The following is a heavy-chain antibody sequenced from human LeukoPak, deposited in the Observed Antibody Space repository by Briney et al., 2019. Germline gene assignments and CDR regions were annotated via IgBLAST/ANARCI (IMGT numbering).Heavy chain of an antibody. Sequence: GGSLRLSCAASGFTFSSYSMNWVRQAPGKGLEWVSSISGSSYYIYYADSVKGRFTITRDNAKNSLYLQMNSLRAEDTAVYYCARNDDTAMVSTYDYWGQGTLVTVSA. V-gene: IGHV3-21*01. CDR1: GFTFSSYS. CDR2: ISGSSYYI. D-gene: IGHD5-18*01. J-gene: IGHJ4*02. CDR3: ARNDDTAMVSTYDY.